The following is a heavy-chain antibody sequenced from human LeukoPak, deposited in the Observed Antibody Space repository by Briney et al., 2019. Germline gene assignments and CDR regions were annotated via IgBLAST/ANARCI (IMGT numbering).Heavy chain of an antibody. Sequence: ASVKVSCKASGYTFTSYDINWVRQATGQGLEWTGWMNPNSGNTGYAQKFQGRVTMTRNTSISTAYMELSSLRSEDTAVYYCARRKQLDNYYYYYYGMDVWGQGTTVTVSS. V-gene: IGHV1-8*01. D-gene: IGHD6-13*01. CDR1: GYTFTSYD. J-gene: IGHJ6*02. CDR2: MNPNSGNT. CDR3: ARRKQLDNYYYYYYGMDV.